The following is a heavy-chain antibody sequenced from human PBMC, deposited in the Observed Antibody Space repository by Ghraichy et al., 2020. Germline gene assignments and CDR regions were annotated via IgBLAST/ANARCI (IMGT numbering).Heavy chain of an antibody. V-gene: IGHV3-23*01. J-gene: IGHJ4*02. Sequence: GGSLRLSCAASGFTFSNYGMSWVRQAPGKGLEWVSAITGSGTTTYYADPVKGRFTISRDNSKNTLSLQMNSLRAEDTAIYYCAKKNSSWLFDSWGQGTLVTVSS. CDR3: AKKNSSWLFDS. D-gene: IGHD6-13*01. CDR2: ITGSGTTT. CDR1: GFTFSNYG.